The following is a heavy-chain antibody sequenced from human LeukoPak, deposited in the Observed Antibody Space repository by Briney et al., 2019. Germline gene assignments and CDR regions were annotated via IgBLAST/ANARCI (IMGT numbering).Heavy chain of an antibody. J-gene: IGHJ6*03. CDR3: ARAGGSSSFDWYYYYYMDV. Sequence: ASVKVSCKASGYTFTSYYMHWVRQAPGQGLEWMGIINPSGGSTSYAQKFQGRVTMTRDMSTSTVYMELSSLRSEDTAVYYCARAGGSSSFDWYYYYYMDVWGKGTTVTVSS. V-gene: IGHV1-46*01. D-gene: IGHD6-6*01. CDR1: GYTFTSYY. CDR2: INPSGGST.